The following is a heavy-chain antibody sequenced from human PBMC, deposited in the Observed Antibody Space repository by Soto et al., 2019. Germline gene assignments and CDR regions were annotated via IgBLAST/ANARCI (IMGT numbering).Heavy chain of an antibody. CDR3: ARGGGNGMDV. D-gene: IGHD3-3*01. J-gene: IGHJ6*02. CDR1: GDSVSSNSAA. V-gene: IGHV6-1*01. CDR2: TSYRSKWDH. Sequence: PSQPLSLTCAISGDSVSSNSAAWNWIRQSPSRGLEWLGRTSYRSKWDHDYAVSVKSRININADTSKNQFALQLNSLTPEDTAVYYCARGGGNGMDVWGQGTTVTVS.